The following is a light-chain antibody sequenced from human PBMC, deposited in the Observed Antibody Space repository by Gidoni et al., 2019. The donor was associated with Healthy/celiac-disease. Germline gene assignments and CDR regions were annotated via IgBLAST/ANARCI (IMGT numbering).Light chain of an antibody. CDR2: WAS. J-gene: IGKJ2*04. CDR1: QSVLYRSNNKNY. Sequence: DIVMTQSPDSLAVSLGERATINCKSSQSVLYRSNNKNYLAWYQQKPGQPPKLLIYWASTRESGVPDRFSGSGSGTDFTLTISSLQAEDVAVYYCQQYYSTPCSFGQGTQLEIK. V-gene: IGKV4-1*01. CDR3: QQYYSTPCS.